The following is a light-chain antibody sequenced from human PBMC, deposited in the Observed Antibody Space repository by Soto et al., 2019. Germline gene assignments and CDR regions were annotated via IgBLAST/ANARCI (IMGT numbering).Light chain of an antibody. CDR2: GAS. CDR3: QQYASAPFS. CDR1: QSVSSN. V-gene: IGKV3-15*01. J-gene: IGKJ3*01. Sequence: EIVMTQSPATLSVSPGERATLSCRASQSVSSNLAWYQQKPGQPPSLLIYGASARATGIPDRFSGSASETDFTLTINRLEPEDSAVYYCQQYASAPFSLGPGTKVDIK.